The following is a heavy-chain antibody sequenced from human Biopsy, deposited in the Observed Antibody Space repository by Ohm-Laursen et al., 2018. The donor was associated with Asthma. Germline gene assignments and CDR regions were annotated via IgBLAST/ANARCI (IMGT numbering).Heavy chain of an antibody. Sequence: SLRLSCAASRFTYEMHWVRQAPGKGLEWVAVISYDGSSIYYADSVKGRFTISRDNSKNTLSLQMNSLTAGDTAVYYCAKEGVAGTHIEDWGQGTLVTVSS. V-gene: IGHV3-30*04. J-gene: IGHJ4*02. CDR2: ISYDGSSI. D-gene: IGHD6-19*01. CDR1: RFTYE. CDR3: AKEGVAGTHIED.